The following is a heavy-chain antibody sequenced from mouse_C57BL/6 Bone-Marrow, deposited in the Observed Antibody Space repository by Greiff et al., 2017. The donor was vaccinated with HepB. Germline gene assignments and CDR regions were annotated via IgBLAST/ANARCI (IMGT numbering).Heavy chain of an antibody. CDR3: ASYYYGSSYEAY. Sequence: VQLQQPGAELVKPGASVKLSCKASGYTFTSYWMHWVKQRPGQGLEWIGMIHPNSGSTNYNEKFKSKATLTVVKSSSTAYMQLSSLTSEDSAVYYCASYYYGSSYEAYWGQGTLVTVSA. J-gene: IGHJ3*01. D-gene: IGHD1-1*01. CDR1: GYTFTSYW. CDR2: IHPNSGST. V-gene: IGHV1-64*01.